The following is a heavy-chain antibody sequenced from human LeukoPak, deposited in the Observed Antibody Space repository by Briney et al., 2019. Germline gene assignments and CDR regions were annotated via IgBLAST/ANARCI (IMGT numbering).Heavy chain of an antibody. J-gene: IGHJ3*02. CDR1: GFSFSSYT. CDR3: ARPQIVATIHAAFDI. CDR2: ISSSSDYI. D-gene: IGHD5-12*01. V-gene: IGHV3-21*01. Sequence: GGSLRLSCAASGFSFSSYTMNWVRQAPGKGVEWVSSISSSSDYIYYADSVQGQFTISRDNAKNSLYLQMNSLRAEDTAVYYCARPQIVATIHAAFDIWGQGTMVTVSS.